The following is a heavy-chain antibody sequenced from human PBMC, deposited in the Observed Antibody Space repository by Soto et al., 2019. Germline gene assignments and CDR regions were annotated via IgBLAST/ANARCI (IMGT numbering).Heavy chain of an antibody. CDR2: ISYDGIKE. CDR1: GITFSTSG. D-gene: IGHD3-10*01. J-gene: IGHJ4*02. Sequence: QVLLVESGGGVAQPGESLRLSCSASGITFSTSGMHWVRQAPGKGLERVAFISYDGIKEFYVDSVKGRFTISRDNSKNTLYLQMNSLRVEDTAVYYCARDRGGRSLDYWGKGTLVTVSS. V-gene: IGHV3-30*03. CDR3: ARDRGGRSLDY.